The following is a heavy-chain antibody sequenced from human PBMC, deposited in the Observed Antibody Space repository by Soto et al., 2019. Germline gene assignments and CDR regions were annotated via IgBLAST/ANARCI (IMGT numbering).Heavy chain of an antibody. D-gene: IGHD3-22*01. V-gene: IGHV3-53*01. J-gene: IGHJ1*01. CDR1: GFTFDDYG. Sequence: GGSLRLSCAASGFTFDDYGMSWVRQAPGKGLEWVSVIYSGGSTYYADSVKGRFTISRDNSKNTLYLQMNSLRAEDTAVYYCARDRVESGYPEYFQHWGQGTLVTVSS. CDR2: IYSGGST. CDR3: ARDRVESGYPEYFQH.